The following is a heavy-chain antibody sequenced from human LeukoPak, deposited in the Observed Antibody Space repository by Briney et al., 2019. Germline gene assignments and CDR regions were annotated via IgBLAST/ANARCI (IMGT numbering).Heavy chain of an antibody. D-gene: IGHD2-15*01. CDR1: GLSFSSFA. Sequence: GGSLRLSCAASGLSFSSFAMSWVRQGPARGLEWVSSIRGNGETFYADSVKGRFTISSDNSKNTLYLQMNSLRAEDTAIYYCAKDCNGGNCYIDYWGQGTLVTVAS. J-gene: IGHJ4*03. V-gene: IGHV3-23*01. CDR3: AKDCNGGNCYIDY. CDR2: IRGNGET.